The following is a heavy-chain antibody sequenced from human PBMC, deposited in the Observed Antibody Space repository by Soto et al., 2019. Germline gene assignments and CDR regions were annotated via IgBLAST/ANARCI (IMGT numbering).Heavy chain of an antibody. CDR2: IIPIFGTA. Sequence: QVQLVQSGAEVKKPGSSVKVSCKASGCTFSSYAISWVRQAPGQGLEWMGGIIPIFGTANYAQKFQGRVTTTADESTSTGNMELRSLRSKDTAVYYCARTYYYDCSGYLGVYWSFDLWGRGTMVTIAS. J-gene: IGHJ2*01. D-gene: IGHD3-22*01. CDR1: GCTFSSYA. CDR3: ARTYYYDCSGYLGVYWSFDL. V-gene: IGHV1-69*01.